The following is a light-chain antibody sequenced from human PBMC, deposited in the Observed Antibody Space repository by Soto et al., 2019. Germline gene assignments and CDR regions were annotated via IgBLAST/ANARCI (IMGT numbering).Light chain of an antibody. CDR1: QSVSSGY. CDR3: QQYGSSSWT. J-gene: IGKJ1*01. V-gene: IGKV3-20*01. CDR2: GTS. Sequence: EIVLTQSPGTLSLSPGERATLSCRASQSVSSGYLAWYQQKPGQAPRLLIYGTSSRATAIADRFSGSGSGTDFTLTISRLEPEDFAVYYCQQYGSSSWTFGQGTKVDIK.